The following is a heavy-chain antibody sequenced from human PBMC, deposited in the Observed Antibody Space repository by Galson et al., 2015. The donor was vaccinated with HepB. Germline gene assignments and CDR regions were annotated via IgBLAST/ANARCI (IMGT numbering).Heavy chain of an antibody. V-gene: IGHV3-66*02. Sequence: SLRLSCAVSGFNVSNTYMNWVRQAPGKGLEWVSVLYGGRTTYYADSVKGRFTISRDNSENTIYLQMHSLRLDDAAVYYCTRGGSRSWFSYWGQGTLVTVSS. J-gene: IGHJ1*01. D-gene: IGHD3-10*01. CDR2: LYGGRTT. CDR1: GFNVSNTY. CDR3: TRGGSRSWFSY.